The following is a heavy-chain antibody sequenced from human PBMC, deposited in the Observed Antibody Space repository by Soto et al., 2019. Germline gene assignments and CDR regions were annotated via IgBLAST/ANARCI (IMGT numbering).Heavy chain of an antibody. D-gene: IGHD4-17*01. CDR2: ISYDGNNI. V-gene: IGHV3-30*18. CDR1: GFTFRNYG. Sequence: QVQLVESGGGVVQPGRSLRLSCAASGFTFRNYGMHWVRQAPGKGLEWVAVISYDGNNIYYEDSVKGRFTISRDNSKNTLYLQMNSLRAEDPAVYYCAKDLDTVTTGISAFDIWGQGTMVTVSS. CDR3: AKDLDTVTTGISAFDI. J-gene: IGHJ3*02.